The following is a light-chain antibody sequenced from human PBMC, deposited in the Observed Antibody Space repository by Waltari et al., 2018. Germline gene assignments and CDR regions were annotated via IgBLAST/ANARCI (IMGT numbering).Light chain of an antibody. CDR3: GAWDSSLFSVL. Sequence: QSVLTQPPSVSAAPRQTVTISCSGSDSNIGKNYVSCYQQFPGTAPKLLIYDTNQRSSGTPDRFSASKSGTSAALAITGLQSGDEAVYYCGAWDSSLFSVLFGGGTRLTVL. V-gene: IGLV1-51*01. J-gene: IGLJ2*01. CDR2: DTN. CDR1: DSNIGKNY.